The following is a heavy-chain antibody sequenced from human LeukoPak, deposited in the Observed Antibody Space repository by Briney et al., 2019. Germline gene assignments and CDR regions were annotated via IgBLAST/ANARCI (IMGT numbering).Heavy chain of an antibody. D-gene: IGHD1-1*01. CDR3: AKVASTTRRHDAFDI. Sequence: ASVKVSFKASGYTFTGNYMHWVRKAPGQGLEWMGWINPNSGGRNYAQKFQGRVTMTRDMSISKAYMELSRLRSDDTAVSYCAKVASTTRRHDAFDIWGQGTLVTVSS. CDR2: INPNSGGR. CDR1: GYTFTGNY. J-gene: IGHJ3*02. V-gene: IGHV1-2*02.